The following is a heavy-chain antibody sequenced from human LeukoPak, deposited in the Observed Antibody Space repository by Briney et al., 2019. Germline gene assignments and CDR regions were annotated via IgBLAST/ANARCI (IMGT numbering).Heavy chain of an antibody. CDR3: ARDHQSYSSGCFDY. D-gene: IGHD6-19*01. Sequence: GGSLRLSCAASGFTFSSYAMSWVRQAPGKGLEWVSAISGSGGSTYYADSVKGRFTISRDNAKNSLYLQMNSLGAEDTALYYCARDHQSYSSGCFDYWGQGTLVTVSS. CDR1: GFTFSSYA. J-gene: IGHJ4*02. CDR2: ISGSGGST. V-gene: IGHV3-23*01.